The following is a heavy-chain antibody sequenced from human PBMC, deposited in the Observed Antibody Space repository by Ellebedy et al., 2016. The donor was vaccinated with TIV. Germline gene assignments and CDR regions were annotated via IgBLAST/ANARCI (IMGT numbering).Heavy chain of an antibody. Sequence: ASVKVSCKASGFTFTSFGITWVRQAPGQGLEWVGGIIAIFGTTIYAQRFQGRVSITADESTSTVYMELNSLRSEDTAIYYCARKYYFDYWGQGTLVTVAS. J-gene: IGHJ4*02. CDR1: GFTFTSFG. CDR2: IIAIFGTT. V-gene: IGHV1-69*13. CDR3: ARKYYFDY.